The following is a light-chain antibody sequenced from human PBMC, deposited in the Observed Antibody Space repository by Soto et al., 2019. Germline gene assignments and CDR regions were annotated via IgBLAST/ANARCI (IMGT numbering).Light chain of an antibody. J-gene: IGLJ1*01. CDR3: CSHAGSYTYV. CDR2: DVS. V-gene: IGLV2-11*01. Sequence: QSALTQPRSVSGSPGQSVTISCTGTSSDVGGYNYVSWYQQHPDKAPKLMIYDVSKRPSGVPDRFSGSKSGNTASLTISGLQAEHEADYYCCSHAGSYTYVFGTGTKVTVL. CDR1: SSDVGGYNY.